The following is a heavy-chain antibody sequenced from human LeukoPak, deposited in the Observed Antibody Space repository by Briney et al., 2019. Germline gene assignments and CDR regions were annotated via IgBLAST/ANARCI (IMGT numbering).Heavy chain of an antibody. J-gene: IGHJ4*02. CDR2: IYYSGST. Sequence: SETLSLTCTVSGGSISSGGYYWSWIRQHPGKGLEWIGYIYYSGSTYYNPSLKSRVTISVDTSKNQFSLKLSSVTAADTAVYYCARFRHRSPFDYWGQGTLVTVSS. CDR1: GGSISSGGYY. V-gene: IGHV4-31*03. CDR3: ARFRHRSPFDY.